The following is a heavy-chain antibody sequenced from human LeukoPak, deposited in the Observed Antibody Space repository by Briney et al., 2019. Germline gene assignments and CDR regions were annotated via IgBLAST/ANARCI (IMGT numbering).Heavy chain of an antibody. Sequence: GGSLRLSCAASGIYFNSFWMSWVRQAPGKGLEWVANIKQDGSEKYYVDSVKGRFTISRDNAKNSLYLQMNSLRAEDTAVYYCARGTRDLFWGEGTTVTVSS. J-gene: IGHJ6*04. CDR3: ARGTRDLF. V-gene: IGHV3-7*01. CDR2: IKQDGSEK. CDR1: GIYFNSFW. D-gene: IGHD1/OR15-1a*01.